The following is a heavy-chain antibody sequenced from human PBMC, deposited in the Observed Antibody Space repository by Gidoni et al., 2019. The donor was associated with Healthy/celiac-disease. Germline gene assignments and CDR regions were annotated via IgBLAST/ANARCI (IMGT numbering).Heavy chain of an antibody. J-gene: IGHJ4*02. CDR2: ISSSSSYI. CDR3: ARPSSGSSGSDY. D-gene: IGHD6-19*01. CDR1: GFPFSSYS. V-gene: IGHV3-21*01. Sequence: EVQLVESGGGLVKPGGSLRLSCAASGFPFSSYSMNWVRQAPGKGLEWVSSISSSSSYIYYADSVKGRFTISRDNAKNSLYLQMNSLRAEDTAVYYCARPSSGSSGSDYWGQGTLVTVSS.